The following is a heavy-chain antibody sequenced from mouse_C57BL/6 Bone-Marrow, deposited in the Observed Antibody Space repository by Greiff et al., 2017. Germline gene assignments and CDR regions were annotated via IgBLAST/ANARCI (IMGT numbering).Heavy chain of an antibody. CDR1: GFTFSSYA. CDR3: ARAGPRGYFDV. CDR2: ISDGGSYT. D-gene: IGHD3-1*01. J-gene: IGHJ1*03. Sequence: DVQLVESGGGLVKPGGSLKLSCAASGFTFSSYAMSWVRQTPEKRLEWVATISDGGSYTYYPDNVKGRFTISRDNAKNNLYLQMSHLKSEDTAMYYCARAGPRGYFDVWGTGTTVTVSS. V-gene: IGHV5-4*01.